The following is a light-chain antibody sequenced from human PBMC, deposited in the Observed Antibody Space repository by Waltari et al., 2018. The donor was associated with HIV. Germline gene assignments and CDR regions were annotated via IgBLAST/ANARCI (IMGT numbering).Light chain of an antibody. CDR2: DAS. CDR1: QNISRY. J-gene: IGKJ1*01. CDR3: QQRSTWWT. V-gene: IGKV3-11*01. Sequence: EIVLTQSPATLSLSPGEGATLSCRASQNISRYLAWYQQKPGQAPRLLISDASNRATGIPDRFGASGSGTDFTLTIRSLEPEDFAVYYCQQRSTWWTFGQGTKVEIK.